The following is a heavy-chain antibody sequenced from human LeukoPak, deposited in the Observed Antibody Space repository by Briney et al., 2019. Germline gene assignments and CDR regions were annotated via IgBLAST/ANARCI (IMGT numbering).Heavy chain of an antibody. CDR3: ARERQNKDFWSGGDY. J-gene: IGHJ4*02. Sequence: GGSLRLSCAASGFTFSSYAMTWVRQAPGKGLEWVANIKQDGSEKYYVDSVKGRFTISRDNAKNSLYLQMNTLRPEDTAVYYCARERQNKDFWSGGDYWGQGTLVTVSS. D-gene: IGHD3-3*01. CDR1: GFTFSSYA. V-gene: IGHV3-7*01. CDR2: IKQDGSEK.